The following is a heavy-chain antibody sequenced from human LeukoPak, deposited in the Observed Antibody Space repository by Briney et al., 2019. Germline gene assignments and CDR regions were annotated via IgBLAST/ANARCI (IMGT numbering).Heavy chain of an antibody. CDR3: AKDPRGSSSSVRYYYYYMDV. V-gene: IGHV3-23*01. CDR2: ISGSGGST. CDR1: GFTFSSYA. Sequence: PGGSLRLSCAASGFTFSSYAMSWVRQAPGKGLEWVSAISGSGGSTYYADSVKGRFTISRDNSKNTLYPQMNSLRAEDTAVYYCAKDPRGSSSSVRYYYYYMDVWGKGTTATVSS. J-gene: IGHJ6*03. D-gene: IGHD6-6*01.